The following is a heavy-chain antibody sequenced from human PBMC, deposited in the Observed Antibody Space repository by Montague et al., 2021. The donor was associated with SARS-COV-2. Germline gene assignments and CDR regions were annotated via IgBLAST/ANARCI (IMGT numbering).Heavy chain of an antibody. V-gene: IGHV4-39*02. D-gene: IGHD5-12*01. J-gene: IGHJ3*02. Sequence: SETLSLTCTVSGGSISSSNYYWDWIRQPPGRGLEWIGSIYDSGSTYYNPSLKSRVTISVDTSKNPFSLTLSSVTAADTAVYYCARRGRKLLPVATTIGGFDIWGQGTMVTVSS. CDR3: ARRGRKLLPVATTIGGFDI. CDR1: GGSISSSNYY. CDR2: IYDSGST.